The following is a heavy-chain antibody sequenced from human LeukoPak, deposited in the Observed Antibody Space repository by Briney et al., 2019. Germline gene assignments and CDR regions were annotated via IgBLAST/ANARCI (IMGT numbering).Heavy chain of an antibody. Sequence: KPSETLSLTCTVSGGSISSGGYYWSWIRQHPGKGLEWIGYIYYSGSTYYNPSLKSRVTISVDTSKNQFSLKLSSVTAADTAVYYCAHYDILTGLVGWGQGTLVTVSS. D-gene: IGHD3-9*01. CDR2: IYYSGST. J-gene: IGHJ4*02. CDR1: GGSISSGGYY. CDR3: AHYDILTGLVG. V-gene: IGHV4-31*03.